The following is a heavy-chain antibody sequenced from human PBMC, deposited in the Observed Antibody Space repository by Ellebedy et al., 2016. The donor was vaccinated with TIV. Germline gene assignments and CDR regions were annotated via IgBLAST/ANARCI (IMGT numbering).Heavy chain of an antibody. CDR1: GLTFADYP. Sequence: GESLKISCAASGLTFADYPLNWVCQAPGKGLEWVSGIRADGVSTYYADSVKGRFTVSRDNSMRLLSLQMNSLRVDDTAVYYCVTGYVASGSIYLEYFQFWGEGTLVAVSS. V-gene: IGHV3-23*01. D-gene: IGHD3-10*01. CDR3: VTGYVASGSIYLEYFQF. J-gene: IGHJ1*01. CDR2: IRADGVST.